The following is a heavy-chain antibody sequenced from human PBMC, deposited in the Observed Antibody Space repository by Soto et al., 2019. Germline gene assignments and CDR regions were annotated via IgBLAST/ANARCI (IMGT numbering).Heavy chain of an antibody. CDR2: IGESGTPT. CDR3: ARYIPSVRYYGMDV. J-gene: IGHJ6*02. Sequence: GGSLRLSCAASGFTFSSYAMEWVRQAPGKGLEWVSLIGESGTPTYYADSVKGRFTISRDNSGNTLFLEMYSLRAEDTAVYYRARYIPSVRYYGMDVWGQGTTVTVSS. CDR1: GFTFSSYA. V-gene: IGHV3-23*01. D-gene: IGHD5-18*01.